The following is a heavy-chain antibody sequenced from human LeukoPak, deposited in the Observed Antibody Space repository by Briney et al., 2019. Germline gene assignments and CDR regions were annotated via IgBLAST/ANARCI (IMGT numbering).Heavy chain of an antibody. D-gene: IGHD2-15*01. CDR1: GFTFSRYW. Sequence: GGSLRLSCAASGFTFSRYWMNWVRQAPGKGLQWVANIKEDGSEKYYVDSVKGRFTISRDNAKNPLYLQMNNLRAEDTGVYFCARILVEFSLPYYWGQGTLVTVSS. J-gene: IGHJ4*02. CDR3: ARILVEFSLPYY. V-gene: IGHV3-7*01. CDR2: IKEDGSEK.